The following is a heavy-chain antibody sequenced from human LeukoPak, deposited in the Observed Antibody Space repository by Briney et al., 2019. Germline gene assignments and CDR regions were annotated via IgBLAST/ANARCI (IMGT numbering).Heavy chain of an antibody. CDR3: ARGGNCSGGTCYSDRGWFDP. CDR2: IHHSGST. J-gene: IGHJ5*02. V-gene: IGHV4-39*07. CDR1: GGSISTSNYY. D-gene: IGHD2-15*01. Sequence: PSETLSLTCTVSGGSISTSNYYWGWIRQPPGKGLEWIGSIHHSGSTYYNPSLKSRVTISLDTSKNQFSLKLSSVTAADTDVYYCARGGNCSGGTCYSDRGWFDPWGQGTLVTVSS.